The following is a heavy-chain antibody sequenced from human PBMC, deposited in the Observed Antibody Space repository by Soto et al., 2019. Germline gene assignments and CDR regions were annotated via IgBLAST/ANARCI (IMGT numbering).Heavy chain of an antibody. J-gene: IGHJ5*02. Sequence: EVQLVESGGGLVQPGGSLRLSCAASGFTFSSYSMNWVRQAPGKGLEWVSYISSSSSTIYYVDSVKGRFTISRDTAENSLYLQMTSLRAEDTAVYYCAREEGLLNSFDPWGQGTLVTVSS. CDR2: ISSSSSTI. V-gene: IGHV3-48*01. D-gene: IGHD1-26*01. CDR3: AREEGLLNSFDP. CDR1: GFTFSSYS.